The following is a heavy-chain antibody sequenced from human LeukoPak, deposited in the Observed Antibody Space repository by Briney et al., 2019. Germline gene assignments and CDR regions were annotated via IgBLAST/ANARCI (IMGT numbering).Heavy chain of an antibody. J-gene: IGHJ4*02. Sequence: RAGGSLRLSCAASGFTFSDYYMSWIRQAPGKGLEWVSYISSSGSTIYYADSVKGRFTISRDNAKNSLYLQMNSLRAEDTAVYYCAREYYDFWSGHLAREYYFDYWGQGTLVTVSS. CDR2: ISSSGSTI. D-gene: IGHD3-3*01. CDR3: AREYYDFWSGHLAREYYFDY. CDR1: GFTFSDYY. V-gene: IGHV3-11*01.